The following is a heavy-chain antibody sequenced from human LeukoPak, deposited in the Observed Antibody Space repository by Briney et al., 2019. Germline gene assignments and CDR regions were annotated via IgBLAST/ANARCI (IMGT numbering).Heavy chain of an antibody. CDR2: ISSSSSTL. Sequence: GGSLRLSCAASGFTFSSYSMNWVRQAPGKGLEWVSYISSSSSTLYYADSVKGRFTISRDNAKNSLYLQMNSLRAEDTAVYYCAREAIVVVPAAMTHWFDPWGQGTLVTVSS. D-gene: IGHD2-2*01. J-gene: IGHJ5*02. V-gene: IGHV3-48*01. CDR1: GFTFSSYS. CDR3: AREAIVVVPAAMTHWFDP.